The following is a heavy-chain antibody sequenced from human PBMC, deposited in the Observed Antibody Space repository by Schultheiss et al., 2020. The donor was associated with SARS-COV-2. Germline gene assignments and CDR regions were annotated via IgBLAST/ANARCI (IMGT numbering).Heavy chain of an antibody. Sequence: SETLSLTCAVSGGSFSDHYCTWIRQSPGKGLEYIGEVTHSGSTDYNPSLKSRVTISLDTSKNQFSLKLSSVTAADTAVYYCARVGRSYYGSGSPNWFDPWGQGTLVTVSS. CDR3: ARVGRSYYGSGSPNWFDP. CDR1: GGSFSDHY. CDR2: VTHSGST. V-gene: IGHV4-34*01. D-gene: IGHD3-10*01. J-gene: IGHJ5*02.